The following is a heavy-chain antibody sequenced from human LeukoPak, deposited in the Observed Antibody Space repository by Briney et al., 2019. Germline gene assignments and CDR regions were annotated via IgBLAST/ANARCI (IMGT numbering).Heavy chain of an antibody. J-gene: IGHJ4*02. D-gene: IGHD3-22*01. CDR3: ARDHYYDSSGYYYVTPTVFDY. Sequence: SVKVSCRASGGTFSSYAISWVRQAPGQGLEWMGRIIPIFGTANYAQKFQGRVTITTDESTSTAYMELSSLRSEDTAVYYCARDHYYDSSGYYYVTPTVFDYWGQGTLVTVSS. CDR2: IIPIFGTA. CDR1: GGTFSSYA. V-gene: IGHV1-69*05.